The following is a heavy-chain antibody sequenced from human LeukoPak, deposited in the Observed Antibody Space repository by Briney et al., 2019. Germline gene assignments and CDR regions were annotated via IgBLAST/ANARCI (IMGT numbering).Heavy chain of an antibody. CDR2: IYYSGST. CDR3: ARHPLDYYFDY. Sequence: KASETLSLTRTVSGGSISSSSYYWGWIRQPPGKGLEWIGSIYYSGSTYYNPSLKSRVTISVDTSKNQFSLKLSSVTAADTAVYYCARHPLDYYFDYWGQGTLVTVSS. V-gene: IGHV4-39*01. D-gene: IGHD3/OR15-3a*01. J-gene: IGHJ4*02. CDR1: GGSISSSSYY.